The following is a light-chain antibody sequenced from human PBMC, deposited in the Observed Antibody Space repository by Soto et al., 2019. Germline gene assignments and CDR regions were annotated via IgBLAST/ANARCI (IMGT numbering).Light chain of an antibody. CDR1: QSVSSSY. CDR3: QQYGSSPPFT. Sequence: EIVLTQSPGTLSLSPGERATLSCRASQSVSSSYSAWYQQKPGQAPRLLIYGASSRATGIPDRFSGSGSGTDFTLTISRLEPEDFAVYYCQQYGSSPPFTFGPGTKVDIK. CDR2: GAS. V-gene: IGKV3-20*01. J-gene: IGKJ3*01.